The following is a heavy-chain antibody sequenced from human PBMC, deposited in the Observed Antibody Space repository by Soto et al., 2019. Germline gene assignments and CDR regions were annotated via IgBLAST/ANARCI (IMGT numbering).Heavy chain of an antibody. D-gene: IGHD6-13*01. J-gene: IGHJ6*02. V-gene: IGHV5-51*01. Sequence: PGESLKISCKGSGYSFTSYWIGWVRQMPGKGLEWMGIIYPGDSDTRYSPSFQGQVTISADKSISTAYLQWSSLKASDTAMYYCARHAEGQQLVLTHVGYYYGMDVWGQGTTVTVSS. CDR2: IYPGDSDT. CDR3: ARHAEGQQLVLTHVGYYYGMDV. CDR1: GYSFTSYW.